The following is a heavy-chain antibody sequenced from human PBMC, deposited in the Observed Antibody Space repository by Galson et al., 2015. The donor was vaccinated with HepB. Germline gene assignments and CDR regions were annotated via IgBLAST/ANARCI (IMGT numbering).Heavy chain of an antibody. CDR1: GGTFSSYA. J-gene: IGHJ6*03. Sequence: SCKASGGTFSSYAISWVRQAPGQGLEWMGGIIPILGIANYAQKFQGSVTITADKSTSTAYMELSSLRSEDTAVYYCATWGDIVVVVAAINYYYYYMDVWGKGTTVTVSS. V-gene: IGHV1-69*10. CDR2: IIPILGIA. D-gene: IGHD2-15*01. CDR3: ATWGDIVVVVAAINYYYYYMDV.